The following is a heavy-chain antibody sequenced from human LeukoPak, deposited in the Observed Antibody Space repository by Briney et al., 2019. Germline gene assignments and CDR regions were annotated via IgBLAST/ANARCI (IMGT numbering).Heavy chain of an antibody. CDR3: ARDDYGALGWFDP. CDR1: GVSVSSYY. J-gene: IGHJ5*02. CDR2: VYNSGNT. Sequence: SETLSLTCTVSGVSVSSYYWSWIRQPPGKGLQWIGCVYNSGNTNYNPSLKSRVTMSVDTSKNQFSLKVNSVTAADTAVYYCARDDYGALGWFDPWGQGTLVTVSS. V-gene: IGHV4-59*02. D-gene: IGHD4-17*01.